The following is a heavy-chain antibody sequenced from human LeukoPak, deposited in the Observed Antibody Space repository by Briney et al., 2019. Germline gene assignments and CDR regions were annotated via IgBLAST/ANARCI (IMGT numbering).Heavy chain of an antibody. Sequence: GGSLRLSCAASGFTFSDYYMSWIRQAPGKGLEWVSYISSSGSTIYYADSVKGRFTISRDNAKNSLYLQMNSLRAEDTAVYYCVRGWNYYDSSFDYWGQGTLVTVSS. CDR3: VRGWNYYDSSFDY. CDR2: ISSSGSTI. D-gene: IGHD3-22*01. CDR1: GFTFSDYY. V-gene: IGHV3-11*01. J-gene: IGHJ4*02.